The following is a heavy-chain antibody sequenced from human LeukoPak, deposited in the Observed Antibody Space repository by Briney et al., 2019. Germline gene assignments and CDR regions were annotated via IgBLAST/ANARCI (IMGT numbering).Heavy chain of an antibody. CDR2: ISYSGST. Sequence: KPSETLSLTCTFSGASISSYYWSWIRQPPGKGLEWIGYISYSGSTNFNPSLKSRVTISVDTSKNQFSLKLSSVTAADTALYYWAREGTAGTNLNWFDPWGQGTLVTVSS. CDR3: AREGTAGTNLNWFDP. CDR1: GASISSYY. V-gene: IGHV4-59*01. D-gene: IGHD1-1*01. J-gene: IGHJ5*02.